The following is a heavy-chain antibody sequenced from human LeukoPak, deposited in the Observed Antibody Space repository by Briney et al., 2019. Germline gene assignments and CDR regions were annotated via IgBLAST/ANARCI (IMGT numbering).Heavy chain of an antibody. CDR2: IYPGDSDT. CDR3: ARRIRVAAAGSRWFDP. V-gene: IGHV5-51*01. Sequence: GESLKISCQGSGYSFTSYWIGWVRQMPGKGLEWMGIIYPGDSDTRYSPSFQGQVTISADKSISTAYLQWSGLKASDTAMYYCARRIRVAAAGSRWFDPWGQGTLVTVSS. CDR1: GYSFTSYW. D-gene: IGHD6-13*01. J-gene: IGHJ5*02.